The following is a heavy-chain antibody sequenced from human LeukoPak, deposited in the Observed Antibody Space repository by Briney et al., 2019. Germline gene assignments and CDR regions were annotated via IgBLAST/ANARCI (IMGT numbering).Heavy chain of an antibody. CDR3: ARDRTKYYDFWSGIPQGLDV. Sequence: PGGSLRLSCAASGFTFSSYGMHWVRQAPGKGLEWVAFIRYDGSNKYYADSVKGRFTISRDNSKNTLYLQMNSLRAEDTAVYYCARDRTKYYDFWSGIPQGLDVWGKGTTVTVSS. CDR2: IRYDGSNK. J-gene: IGHJ6*04. D-gene: IGHD3-3*01. CDR1: GFTFSSYG. V-gene: IGHV3-30*02.